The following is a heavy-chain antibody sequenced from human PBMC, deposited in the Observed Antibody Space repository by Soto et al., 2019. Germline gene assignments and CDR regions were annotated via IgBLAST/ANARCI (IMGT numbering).Heavy chain of an antibody. V-gene: IGHV5-51*01. CDR2: IYPGDSDT. CDR3: ARHGYYDSSGYYYVEHSQGGLDGMDV. J-gene: IGHJ6*02. Sequence: GGSLKISCKGSGYSFTSYWIGWVRQRPGKGLEGMGIIYPGDSDTRYSPSFQGQVTISADKSTSTAYLQWSSLTASDTDMYYCARHGYYDSSGYYYVEHSQGGLDGMDVWGQGTTVTVSS. CDR1: GYSFTSYW. D-gene: IGHD3-22*01.